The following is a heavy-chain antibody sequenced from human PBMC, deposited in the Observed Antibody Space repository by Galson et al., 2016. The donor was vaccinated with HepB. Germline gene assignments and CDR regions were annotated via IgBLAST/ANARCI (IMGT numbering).Heavy chain of an antibody. CDR2: IRSRADGGTT. CDR1: GFTFTNTW. CDR3: TTAHGGDYYYAMDV. J-gene: IGHJ6*02. Sequence: SLRLSCAASGFTFTNTWMNWVRQAPGKGLEWVGRIRSRADGGTTDYAAPVQGRFTVSRDDPTKTLYLQMNSLTTDDTAVYFCTTAHGGDYYYAMDVWGQGTTVTVSS. V-gene: IGHV3-15*07. D-gene: IGHD3-16*01.